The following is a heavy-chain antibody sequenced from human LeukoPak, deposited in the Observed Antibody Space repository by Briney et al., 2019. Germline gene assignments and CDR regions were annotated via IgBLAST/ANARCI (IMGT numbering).Heavy chain of an antibody. D-gene: IGHD1-26*01. CDR3: ARGGNYSYFDY. J-gene: IGHJ4*02. CDR1: GFTFSDYY. V-gene: IGHV3-11*06. Sequence: PGGSLRLSCAVSGFTFSDYYMNWIRQAPGKGLEWVSYISRSSSYTNYADSVKGRFTISRDNAKNSLYLQMNSLRAEDTAVYYCARGGNYSYFDYWGQGTLVTVSS. CDR2: ISRSSSYT.